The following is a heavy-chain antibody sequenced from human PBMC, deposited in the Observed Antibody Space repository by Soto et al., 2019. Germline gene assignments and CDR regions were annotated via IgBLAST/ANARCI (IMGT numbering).Heavy chain of an antibody. D-gene: IGHD6-19*01. CDR3: ARGSGWYSYYGMDV. V-gene: IGHV3-74*01. CDR2: INSDGSST. Sequence: PGGSLRLSCAASGFTFSSYGMHWVRQAPGKGLVWVSRINSDGSSTSYADSVKGRFTISRDNAKNTLYLQMNSLRAEDTAVYYCARGSGWYSYYGMDVWGQGTTVTVSS. CDR1: GFTFSSYG. J-gene: IGHJ6*02.